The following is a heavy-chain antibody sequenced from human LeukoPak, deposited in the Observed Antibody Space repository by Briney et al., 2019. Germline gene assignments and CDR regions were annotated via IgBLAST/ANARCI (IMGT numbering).Heavy chain of an antibody. D-gene: IGHD3-10*01. CDR2: ISPYNGNT. CDR3: ARIPHFGESYFDS. J-gene: IGHJ4*02. V-gene: IGHV1-18*04. CDR1: GYTFTGYY. Sequence: ASVKVSCKASGYTFTGYYMHWVRRAPGQGLEWMGWISPYNGNTYYEETLQGRITMTTDTSTSTAYMELRSLTSDDTAVYYCARIPHFGESYFDSWGQGTLVTVSS.